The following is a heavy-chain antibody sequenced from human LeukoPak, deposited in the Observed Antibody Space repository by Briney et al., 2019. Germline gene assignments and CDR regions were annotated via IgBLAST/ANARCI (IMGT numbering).Heavy chain of an antibody. D-gene: IGHD2-21*02. V-gene: IGHV3-53*01. Sequence: GRSLRLSCAASGLTVGSNYMSWVRQAPGRGLEWVSVIYSGGNTYYSDSVKGRFTISRDNSKNTVYLQMNNLRADDTAVYYCTRGGGAYCGSDCHRTFDYWGQGSLVTVS. CDR1: GLTVGSNY. J-gene: IGHJ4*02. CDR2: IYSGGNT. CDR3: TRGGGAYCGSDCHRTFDY.